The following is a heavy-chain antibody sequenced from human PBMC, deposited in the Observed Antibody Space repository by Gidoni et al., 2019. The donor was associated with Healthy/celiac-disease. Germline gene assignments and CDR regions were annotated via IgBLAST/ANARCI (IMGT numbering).Heavy chain of an antibody. CDR2: IYDSGST. J-gene: IGHJ2*01. Sequence: QVQLQESGPGLVKPSQTLSLPCTVSGGHISSGGYYWSWIRQHPGKGLEWIGYIYDSGSTYYNPSLKSRVTISVDTSKNQFSLKLSSVTAADTAVYYCASSVDTAMDGYFDLWGRGTLVTVSS. CDR3: ASSVDTAMDGYFDL. V-gene: IGHV4-31*03. CDR1: GGHISSGGYY. D-gene: IGHD5-18*01.